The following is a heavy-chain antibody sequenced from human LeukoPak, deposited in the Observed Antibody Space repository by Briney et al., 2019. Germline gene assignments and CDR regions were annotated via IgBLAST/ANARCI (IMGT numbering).Heavy chain of an antibody. V-gene: IGHV4-34*01. J-gene: IGHJ6*02. CDR1: GGSFSGYY. Sequence: SETLSLTCAVYGGSFSGYYWSWIRQPPGKGLEWIGETNHSGSTNYNPSLKSRVTISVDTSKNQFSLKLSSVTAADTAVYYCASWDYYGSGSSDVWGQGTTVTVSS. CDR3: ASWDYYGSGSSDV. D-gene: IGHD3-10*01. CDR2: TNHSGST.